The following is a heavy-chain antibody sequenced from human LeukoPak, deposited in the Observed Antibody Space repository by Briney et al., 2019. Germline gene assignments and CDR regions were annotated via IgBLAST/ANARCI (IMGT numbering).Heavy chain of an antibody. V-gene: IGHV3-7*01. CDR2: INQDGTEK. J-gene: IGHJ5*02. Sequence: GRSLSLSCAASGFSISRNWMSWVRQAPGKGLEWVANINQDGTEKRYVDSVKGRFTISRDNAKSSMYLQMTSLRVEDTAVYYCARDGGTDWYDPWGQGTLVTVSS. D-gene: IGHD3-16*01. CDR1: GFSISRNW. CDR3: ARDGGTDWYDP.